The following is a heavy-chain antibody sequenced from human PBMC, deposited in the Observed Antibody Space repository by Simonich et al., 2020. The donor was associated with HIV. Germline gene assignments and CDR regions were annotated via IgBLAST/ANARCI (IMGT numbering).Heavy chain of an antibody. J-gene: IGHJ3*02. CDR2: INHSGNT. CDR3: AHLTGSDAFDI. Sequence: QALLKRWGTGLLKPSEPLSLTCAVYAGSFSGHYWSWIRQFPGKGLESIAEINHSGNTNDNPSLKSRVTISIDTSKTQFSLKLTSVTTADTAVYYCAHLTGSDAFDIWGQGTMVTVSS. D-gene: IGHD2-8*02. CDR1: AGSFSGHY. V-gene: IGHV4-34*01.